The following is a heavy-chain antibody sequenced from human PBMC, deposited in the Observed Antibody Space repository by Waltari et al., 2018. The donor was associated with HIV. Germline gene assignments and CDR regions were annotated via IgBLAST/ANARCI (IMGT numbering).Heavy chain of an antibody. J-gene: IGHJ6*02. CDR1: GFSVSSHY. CDR2: SYGDEIT. CDR3: AREIALLLSGSAIDYYGMDV. Sequence: EVQLVQSGGGMVQPGGSLRLSCAASGFSVSSHYLAWVRQIQGKALGWLALSYGDEITDYADVVKGRFTVTRDNSKNNLLLQMNSLRPEDTAGYYCAREIALLLSGSAIDYYGMDVWGQGTTVSVSS. V-gene: IGHV3-66*02. D-gene: IGHD1-26*01.